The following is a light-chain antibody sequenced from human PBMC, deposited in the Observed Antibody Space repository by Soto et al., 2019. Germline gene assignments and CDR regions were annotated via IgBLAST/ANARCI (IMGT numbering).Light chain of an antibody. CDR1: QSISNY. Sequence: DIQMTQSPSSLSASVGDRVIIPCRTSQSISNYLNWYQHKPGKAPKVLISAASNLQSGVPSRFSGSGSGTVFTLTISSLQPEDFATYFCQQSYTLSPLTFGGGTRLEIK. V-gene: IGKV1-39*01. J-gene: IGKJ5*01. CDR2: AAS. CDR3: QQSYTLSPLT.